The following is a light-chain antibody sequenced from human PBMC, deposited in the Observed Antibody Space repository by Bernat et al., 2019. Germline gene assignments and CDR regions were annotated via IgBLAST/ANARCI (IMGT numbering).Light chain of an antibody. CDR2: GAS. CDR3: QQRSNWPPIT. CDR1: QSVSSNY. Sequence: EIVLTQSPGTLSLSPGERATLSCRASQSVSSNYLAWYQQKPGQAPGLLIYGASNRATGIPARFSGSGSGTDFTLTISSLEPEDFAVYYCQQRSNWPPITFGQGTRLEIK. J-gene: IGKJ5*01. V-gene: IGKV3-11*01.